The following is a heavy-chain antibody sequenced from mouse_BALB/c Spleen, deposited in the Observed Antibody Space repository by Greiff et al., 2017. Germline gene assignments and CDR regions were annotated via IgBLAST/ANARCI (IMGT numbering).Heavy chain of an antibody. CDR3: ARQGDAYAMDY. Sequence: LEESGAELMKPGASVKISCKATGYTFSSYWIEWVKQRPGHGLEWIGEILPGSGSTNYNEKFKGKATFTADTSSNTAYMQLSSLTSEDSAVYYCARQGDAYAMDYWGQGTSVTVSS. D-gene: IGHD3-3*01. V-gene: IGHV1-9*01. CDR2: ILPGSGST. J-gene: IGHJ4*01. CDR1: GYTFSSYW.